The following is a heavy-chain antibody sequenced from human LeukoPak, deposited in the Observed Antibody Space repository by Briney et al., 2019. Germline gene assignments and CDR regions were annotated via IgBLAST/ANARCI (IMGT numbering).Heavy chain of an antibody. D-gene: IGHD3-3*01. CDR1: GGTISSSRYY. V-gene: IGHV4-39*07. CDR3: ARERPNYDFWSGYYRIGVTYFDY. CDR2: LYYSGSN. Sequence: SETLSLTCTVSGGTISSSRYYWVWLPQPPGKGREGIVSLYYSGSNYYNPFLRSRATISEDPSKKLFFLKLSSVTAADTAVYYCARERPNYDFWSGYYRIGVTYFDYWGQGTLVTVSS. J-gene: IGHJ4*02.